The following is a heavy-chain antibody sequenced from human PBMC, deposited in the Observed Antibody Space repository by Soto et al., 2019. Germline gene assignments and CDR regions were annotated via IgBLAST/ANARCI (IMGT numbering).Heavy chain of an antibody. D-gene: IGHD6-13*01. Sequence: SETLSLTCTFSGFSISSGGYYWSWIRQHPGKGLEWIGYIYYSGSTYYNPSLKSRVTISVDTSKNQFSLKLSSVTAADTAVYYCARHSSSWYYYYYYYGMDVWGQGTTVTVSS. J-gene: IGHJ6*02. CDR1: GFSISSGGYY. V-gene: IGHV4-39*01. CDR2: IYYSGST. CDR3: ARHSSSWYYYYYYYGMDV.